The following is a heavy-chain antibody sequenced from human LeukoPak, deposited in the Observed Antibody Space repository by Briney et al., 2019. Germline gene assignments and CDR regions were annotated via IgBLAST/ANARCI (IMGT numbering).Heavy chain of an antibody. Sequence: ASVKVSCKASGGTFSSYAISWARQAPGQGLEWMGRIIPIFGTANYAQKFQGRVTITTDESTSTAYMELSSLRSEDTAVYYCARDSHCSGGSCYSSKNWFDPWGQGTLVTVSS. CDR1: GGTFSSYA. CDR3: ARDSHCSGGSCYSSKNWFDP. J-gene: IGHJ5*02. V-gene: IGHV1-69*05. CDR2: IIPIFGTA. D-gene: IGHD2-15*01.